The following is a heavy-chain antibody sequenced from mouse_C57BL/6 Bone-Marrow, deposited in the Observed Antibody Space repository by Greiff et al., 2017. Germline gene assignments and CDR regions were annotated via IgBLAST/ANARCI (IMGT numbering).Heavy chain of an antibody. CDR2: IYPGDGDT. CDR1: GYAFSSSW. D-gene: IGHD1-1*01. J-gene: IGHJ4*01. CDR3: AREYYYGSSYVSAMDY. Sequence: QVQLKQSGPELVKPGASVKISCKASGYAFSSSWMNWVKQRPGKGLEWIGRIYPGDGDTTYNGKFKGKATLTADKSSSTAYMQLSSLTSEDSAVYVCAREYYYGSSYVSAMDYWGQGTSVTVSS. V-gene: IGHV1-82*01.